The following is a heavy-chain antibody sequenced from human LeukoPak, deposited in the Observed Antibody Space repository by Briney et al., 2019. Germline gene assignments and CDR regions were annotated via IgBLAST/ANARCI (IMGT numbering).Heavy chain of an antibody. Sequence: GSLRLSCAASGFTFSTCWMSWIRQPPGKGLEWIGEINHSGSTNYNPSLKSRVTISVDTSKNQFSLKLSPVTAADTAVYYCARFPVVMLRGVHLTKFYFDYWGQGALVTVSS. V-gene: IGHV4-34*01. CDR3: ARFPVVMLRGVHLTKFYFDY. CDR1: GFTFSTCW. J-gene: IGHJ4*02. CDR2: INHSGST. D-gene: IGHD3-10*01.